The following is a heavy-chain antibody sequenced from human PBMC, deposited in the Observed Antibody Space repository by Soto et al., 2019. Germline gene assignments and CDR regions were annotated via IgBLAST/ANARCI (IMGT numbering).Heavy chain of an antibody. CDR1: GFTFSSYA. CDR3: AAGSSSWYGGRFDP. Sequence: GGSLRLSCAASGFTFSSYAMSWVRQAPGKGLEWVSAISGSGGSTYYADSVKGRFTISRDNSKNTLYLQMNSLRAEDTAVYYCAAGSSSWYGGRFDPWGQGTLVTVSS. V-gene: IGHV3-23*01. J-gene: IGHJ5*02. D-gene: IGHD6-13*01. CDR2: ISGSGGST.